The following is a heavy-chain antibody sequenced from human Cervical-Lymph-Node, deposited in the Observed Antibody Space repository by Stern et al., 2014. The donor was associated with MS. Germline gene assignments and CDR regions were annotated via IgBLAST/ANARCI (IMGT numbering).Heavy chain of an antibody. D-gene: IGHD2-15*01. V-gene: IGHV1-18*01. Sequence: DQLEEAGAKVKKPGASVKVSCKASGYTFSSYGISWVRQAPGQGLEWMGRISAYNGNTNYAQKLQGRVTMTTDTSTSTAYMELRSLRSDDTAVYYCARGLLGSENAFDIWGQGTMVTVSS. CDR2: ISAYNGNT. CDR3: ARGLLGSENAFDI. CDR1: GYTFSSYG. J-gene: IGHJ3*02.